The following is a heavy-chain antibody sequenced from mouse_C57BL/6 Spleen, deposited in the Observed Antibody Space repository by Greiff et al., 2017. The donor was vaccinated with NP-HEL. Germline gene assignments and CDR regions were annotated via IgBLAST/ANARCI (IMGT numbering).Heavy chain of an antibody. V-gene: IGHV1-55*01. CDR1: GYTFTSYW. D-gene: IGHD2-5*01. CDR2: IYPGSGST. Sequence: QVQLQQPGAELVKPGASVKMSCKASGYTFTSYWITWVKQRPGQGLEWIGDIYPGSGSTNYNEKFKSKATLTVDTSSSTAYMQLRSLTSEDSAVYYCARRGYSNSAWFAYWGQGTLVTVSA. CDR3: ARRGYSNSAWFAY. J-gene: IGHJ3*01.